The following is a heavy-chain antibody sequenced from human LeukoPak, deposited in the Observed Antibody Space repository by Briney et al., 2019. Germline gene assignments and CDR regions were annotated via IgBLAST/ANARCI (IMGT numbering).Heavy chain of an antibody. V-gene: IGHV3-74*01. CDR2: INSDGSST. CDR3: ARGFTDNWNRDWFDP. J-gene: IGHJ5*02. Sequence: GGSLRLSCAASGFTFSSYWMHWVRQAPGKGLVWVSRINSDGSSTSYADSVKGRFTISRDNAKNTLYLQMNSLRSEDTAVYYCARGFTDNWNRDWFDPWGQGTLVTVSS. CDR1: GFTFSSYW. D-gene: IGHD1-20*01.